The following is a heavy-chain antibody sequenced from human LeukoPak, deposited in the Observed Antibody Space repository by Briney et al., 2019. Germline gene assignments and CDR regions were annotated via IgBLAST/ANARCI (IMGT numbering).Heavy chain of an antibody. CDR3: ARSSRIAVAVADY. D-gene: IGHD6-19*01. CDR1: GYSFTSYW. J-gene: IGHJ4*02. Sequence: LGESLKISCKGSGYSFTSYWIGWVRQMPGKGLEWMGIIYPGDSDTRYSPSFQGQVTISADKSISTAYLQWSSLKASDTAMYYCARSSRIAVAVADYWGQGTLVTVSS. V-gene: IGHV5-51*01. CDR2: IYPGDSDT.